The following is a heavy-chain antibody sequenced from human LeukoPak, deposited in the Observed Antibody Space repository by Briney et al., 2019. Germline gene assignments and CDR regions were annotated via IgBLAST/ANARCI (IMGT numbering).Heavy chain of an antibody. D-gene: IGHD4-17*01. J-gene: IGHJ5*02. V-gene: IGHV4-30-2*06. CDR1: GDSITSGTFS. CDR3: SRGVMNGDYSWFDP. CDR2: IYQSGRT. Sequence: SETLSLTCAVSGDSITSGTFSWSWIRQSPGKGLEWIGYIYQSGRTFYTLSLRSRVAIPMDRSKNQFSLRLTSVTAADTAVYYCSRGVMNGDYSWFDPWGQGTLVIVSS.